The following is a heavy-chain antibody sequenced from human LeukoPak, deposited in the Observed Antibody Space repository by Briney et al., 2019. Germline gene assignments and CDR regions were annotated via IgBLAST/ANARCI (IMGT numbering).Heavy chain of an antibody. CDR2: INPNSGGT. J-gene: IGHJ4*02. CDR1: GYTFTGYY. V-gene: IGHV1-2*02. Sequence: ASVKVSSKASGYTFTGYYMHWVRQAPGQGLEWMGWINPNSGGTNYAQKFQGRVTMTRDTSISTAYMEMSRLRSDDTAVYYCARGGPYYAATITYWGQGTLVTVSS. D-gene: IGHD5-24*01. CDR3: ARGGPYYAATITY.